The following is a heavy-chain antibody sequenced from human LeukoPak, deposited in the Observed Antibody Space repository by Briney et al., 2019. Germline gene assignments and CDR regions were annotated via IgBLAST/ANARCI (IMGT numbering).Heavy chain of an antibody. CDR1: GYTLTSYA. Sequence: ASVKVSCKASGYTLTSYAMNWVRQAPGQGLEWMGWINTNTGDPTYAQGFTGRFVFSLDTSVSTAYLQISSLKAEDTAVYYCASHSGSYALDYWGQGTLVTVSS. V-gene: IGHV7-4-1*02. CDR3: ASHSGSYALDY. J-gene: IGHJ4*02. D-gene: IGHD1-26*01. CDR2: INTNTGDP.